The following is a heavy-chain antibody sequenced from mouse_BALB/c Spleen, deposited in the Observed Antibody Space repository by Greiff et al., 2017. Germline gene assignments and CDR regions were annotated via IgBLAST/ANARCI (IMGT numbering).Heavy chain of an antibody. D-gene: IGHD1-1*01. CDR3: ARRGYGSSFYWYFDV. J-gene: IGHJ1*01. V-gene: IGHV8-12*01. Sequence: QVQLKESGPGILQPSQTLSLTCSFSGFSLSTSGMGVSWIRQPSGKGLEWLAHIYWDDDKRYNPSLKSRLTISKDTSRNQVFLKITSVDTADTATYYCARRGYGSSFYWYFDVWGAGTTVTVSS. CDR2: IYWDDDK. CDR1: GFSLSTSGMG.